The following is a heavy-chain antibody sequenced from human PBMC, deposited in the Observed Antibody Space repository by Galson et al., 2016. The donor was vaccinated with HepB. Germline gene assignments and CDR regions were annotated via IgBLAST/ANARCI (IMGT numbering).Heavy chain of an antibody. Sequence: TLPLTCTVSGGSINSGSYSWNWIRQPAGKGLEWIGRIYTTGTTNHNPSLKSRVIISVDTSKNQVSLKLSSVTAADTAVNYRAREEMATPDAFDIWGLGTMVSVSS. CDR1: GGSINSGSYS. V-gene: IGHV4-61*02. CDR2: IYTTGTT. CDR3: AREEMATPDAFDI. J-gene: IGHJ3*02. D-gene: IGHD5-24*01.